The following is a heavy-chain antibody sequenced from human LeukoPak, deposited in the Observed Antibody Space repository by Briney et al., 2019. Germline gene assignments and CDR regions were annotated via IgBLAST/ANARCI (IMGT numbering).Heavy chain of an antibody. CDR1: GFTFSSYA. V-gene: IGHV3-21*01. Sequence: PGGSLRLSCAASGFTFSSYAMSWVRQAPGKGLEWVSSISSSSYIYYADSVKGRFTISRDNAKNSLYLQMNSLRAEDTAVYYCARVAAVAGIDYWGQGTLVTVSS. J-gene: IGHJ4*02. CDR2: ISSSSYI. CDR3: ARVAAVAGIDY. D-gene: IGHD6-19*01.